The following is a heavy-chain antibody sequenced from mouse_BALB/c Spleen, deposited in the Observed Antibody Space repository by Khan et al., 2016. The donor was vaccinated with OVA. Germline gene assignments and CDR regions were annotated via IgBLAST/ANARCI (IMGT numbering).Heavy chain of an antibody. V-gene: IGHV2-6-2*01. CDR3: ARHQFPLSMDS. Sequence: QMQLEESGPDLVVPSQSLSITCTVSGFSLTSYAIHWVRQPPGKGLEWLVVIWSDGRTTYNSALKSRLSISKDNSKSQVFLKINSLQTDDTAMYYCARHQFPLSMDSWGQGTSVTVSS. CDR1: GFSLTSYA. CDR2: IWSDGRT. J-gene: IGHJ4*01.